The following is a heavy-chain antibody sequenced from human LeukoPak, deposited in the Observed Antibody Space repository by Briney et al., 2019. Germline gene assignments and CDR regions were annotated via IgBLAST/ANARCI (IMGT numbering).Heavy chain of an antibody. V-gene: IGHV5-51*01. D-gene: IGHD4-17*01. CDR1: GYSFTSYW. CDR2: VYPGDSDT. J-gene: IGHJ4*02. Sequence: GESLKISCKVSGYSFTSYWIGWVRQMPGKGLEWMGIVYPGDSDTRYSPSFQGQVTISADKSISTAYLQWSSLKASDTAMYYCTVTTVSSPFDYWGQGTLVTVSS. CDR3: TVTTVSSPFDY.